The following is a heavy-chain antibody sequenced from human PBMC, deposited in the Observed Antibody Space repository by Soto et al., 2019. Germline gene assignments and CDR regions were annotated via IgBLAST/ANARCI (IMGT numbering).Heavy chain of an antibody. V-gene: IGHV4-59*01. J-gene: IGHJ3*02. CDR1: GGSISSYY. CDR3: ARQQWLVLNAFDI. Sequence: SETLSLTCTVSGGSISSYYWSWIRQPPGKGLEWIGYIYYSGSTNYNPSLKSRVTISVDTSKDQFSLKLSSVTAADTAVYYCARQQWLVLNAFDIWGQGTMVTVS. D-gene: IGHD6-19*01. CDR2: IYYSGST.